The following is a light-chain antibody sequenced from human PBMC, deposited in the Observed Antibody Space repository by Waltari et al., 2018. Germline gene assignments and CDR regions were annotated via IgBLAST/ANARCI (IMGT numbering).Light chain of an antibody. CDR3: MQGTNWPQS. Sequence: DVVMTQSPLSLPVTLGQPAPIPLMSSQSLVYSDGNIYLNWFQQRPGQSPRRLIYKVSRRDSGVPDRFSGSGSGTDFTLRISRVEAEDVGLYFCMQGTNWPQSFGQGTKLEIK. CDR2: KVS. CDR1: QSLVYSDGNIY. V-gene: IGKV2-30*01. J-gene: IGKJ2*03.